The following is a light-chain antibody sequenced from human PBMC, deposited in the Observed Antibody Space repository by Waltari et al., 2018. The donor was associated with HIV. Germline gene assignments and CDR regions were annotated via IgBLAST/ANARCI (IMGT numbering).Light chain of an antibody. CDR2: KAS. Sequence: SYELTQPSSVSVSPGQTARITCSEDLLATNYVRWFQQTPGQAPVLVMYKASERPSGIPARFSGSSSGTTVSLTIGGAQVDDEADYYCYSAADNSGLFGGGTKLTVL. J-gene: IGLJ3*02. V-gene: IGLV3-27*01. CDR3: YSAADNSGL. CDR1: LLATNY.